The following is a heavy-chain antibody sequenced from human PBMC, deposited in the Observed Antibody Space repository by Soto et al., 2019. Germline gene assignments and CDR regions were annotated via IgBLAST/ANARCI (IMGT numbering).Heavy chain of an antibody. CDR3: ARVTGYYYDSSGYYSFDY. Sequence: SVKVSCKASGGTFSSYAISWVRQAPGEGFEWMGGIIPIFGTANYAQKFQGRVTITADESTSTAYMELSSLRSEDTAVYYCARVTGYYYDSSGYYSFDYWGQGTLVTVSS. CDR1: GGTFSSYA. V-gene: IGHV1-69*13. J-gene: IGHJ4*02. CDR2: IIPIFGTA. D-gene: IGHD3-22*01.